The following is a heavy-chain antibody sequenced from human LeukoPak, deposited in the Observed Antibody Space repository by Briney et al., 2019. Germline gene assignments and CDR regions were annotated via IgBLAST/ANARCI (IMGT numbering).Heavy chain of an antibody. CDR3: ARHSLYGGNLLIDY. CDR1: GGSISSSSYY. D-gene: IGHD4-23*01. V-gene: IGHV4-39*01. Sequence: SETLSLTCTVSGGSISSSSYYWGWIRQPPGKGLEWIGSIYYSGSTYYNPSLKSRVTISVDTSKNQFSLKLSSVTAADTAVYYCARHSLYGGNLLIDYWGQGTLVTVSS. J-gene: IGHJ4*02. CDR2: IYYSGST.